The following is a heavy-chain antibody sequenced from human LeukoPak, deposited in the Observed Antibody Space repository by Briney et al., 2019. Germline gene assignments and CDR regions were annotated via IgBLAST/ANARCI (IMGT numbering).Heavy chain of an antibody. V-gene: IGHV3-7*01. J-gene: IGHJ4*02. CDR1: GFTVFNYW. D-gene: IGHD4/OR15-4a*01. CDR3: ARDVDYANPRHDY. CDR2: INLDGSQK. Sequence: GGSLRLSCAASGFTVFNYWMSWVRQAPGKGLEWVANINLDGSQKYYVDSLKGRFTISRDNARNSLYLQMNSLRAEDTAVYYCARDVDYANPRHDYWGQGTLVTVSS.